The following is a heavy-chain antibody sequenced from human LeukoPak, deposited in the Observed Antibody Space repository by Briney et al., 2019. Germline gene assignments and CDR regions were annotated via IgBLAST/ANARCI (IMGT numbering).Heavy chain of an antibody. CDR2: ICHSGST. J-gene: IGHJ3*02. CDR1: GGSISSSNW. Sequence: PSGTLSLTCAVSGGSISSSNWWSWVRQPPGKGLEWIGEICHSGSTNYNPSLKSRVTISVDKSKNQFSLKLSSVTAADTAVYYCASTGLYYYGSGSYYRLAFDIWGQGTMVTVSS. CDR3: ASTGLYYYGSGSYYRLAFDI. V-gene: IGHV4-4*02. D-gene: IGHD3-10*01.